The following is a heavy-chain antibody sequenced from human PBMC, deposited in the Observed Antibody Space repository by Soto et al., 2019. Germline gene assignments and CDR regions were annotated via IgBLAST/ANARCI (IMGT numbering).Heavy chain of an antibody. Sequence: EVQLVESGGGLVQPGGSLRLSCAASGFTFSNYWMHWVRLPPGKGLVWVSRINIGGSATNYAGSVEGRFTVSRDDAKNTLYQQMNSLRDDDTAVYSCVRGTHDWYGIDYWGQGAPVTVSS. CDR1: GFTFSNYW. CDR3: VRGTHDWYGIDY. J-gene: IGHJ4*02. CDR2: INIGGSAT. D-gene: IGHD3-9*01. V-gene: IGHV3-74*01.